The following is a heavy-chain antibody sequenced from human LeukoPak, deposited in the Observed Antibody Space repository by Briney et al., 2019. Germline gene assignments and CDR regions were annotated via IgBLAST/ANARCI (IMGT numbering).Heavy chain of an antibody. Sequence: GGSLRLSCAASGFTFSSYAMSWVRQAPGKGLEWVAVIWYDGSNKYYADSVKGRFTISRDNSKNTLYLQMNSLRAEDTAVYYCARGSDYWGQGTLVTVSS. CDR2: IWYDGSNK. J-gene: IGHJ4*02. CDR3: ARGSDY. CDR1: GFTFSSYA. V-gene: IGHV3-33*08.